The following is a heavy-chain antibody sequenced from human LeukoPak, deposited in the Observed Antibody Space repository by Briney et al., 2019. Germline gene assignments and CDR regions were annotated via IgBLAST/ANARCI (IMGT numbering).Heavy chain of an antibody. J-gene: IGHJ4*02. D-gene: IGHD6-19*01. CDR2: ISGSGGST. Sequence: GGSLRLSCAASGFTFSSYAMSWVCQAPGKGLEWVSAISGSGGSTYYADSVKGRFTISRDNSKNTLYLQMNSLRAEDTAVYYCAKPPRRWLVRGGPFDYWGQGTLVTVSS. CDR1: GFTFSSYA. V-gene: IGHV3-23*01. CDR3: AKPPRRWLVRGGPFDY.